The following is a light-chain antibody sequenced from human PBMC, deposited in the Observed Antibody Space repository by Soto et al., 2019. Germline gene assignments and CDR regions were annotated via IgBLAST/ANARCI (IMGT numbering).Light chain of an antibody. V-gene: IGLV2-14*01. CDR3: SSYASNGDVL. CDR1: SSDVGTYEY. CDR2: XXX. J-gene: IGLJ2*01. Sequence: QSALTQPASVSGSPGQSITISCTGTSSDVGTYEYVSWYQHHPGKAPKLMIYXXXNXXXXXXXXXXGSKSGNTASLTISGXXXXXXXXXYCSSYASNGDVLFGGGTKLTVL.